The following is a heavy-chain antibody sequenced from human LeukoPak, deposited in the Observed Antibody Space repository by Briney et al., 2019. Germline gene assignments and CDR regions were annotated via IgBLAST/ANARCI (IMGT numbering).Heavy chain of an antibody. CDR1: GFNFDDYA. Sequence: GRSLRLSCAVSGFNFDDYAMHWVRQAPGRGLEWVSGINWKTGNGIYADSVKGRFTISRDNAKNSLYLQMNSLRAEDTAVYYCARGIAARVLLNYWGQGTLVTVSS. CDR3: ARGIAARVLLNY. J-gene: IGHJ4*02. CDR2: INWKTGNG. V-gene: IGHV3-9*01. D-gene: IGHD6-6*01.